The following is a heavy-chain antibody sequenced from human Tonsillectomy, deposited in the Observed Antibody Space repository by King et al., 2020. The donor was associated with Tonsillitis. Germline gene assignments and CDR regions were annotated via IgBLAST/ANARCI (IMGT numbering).Heavy chain of an antibody. CDR2: INPLSGGR. Sequence: QLVQSGAEVKKPGASVKVSCKASGYGFTDYYMHWVRQAPGHGPEWMGWINPLSGGRNYAQKFQGRVTMTRDTSIDTAYMELNSLKSDDTAIYYCARGERQWYFDVWGRGTLVTVSS. V-gene: IGHV1-2*02. D-gene: IGHD5-24*01. CDR3: ARGERQWYFDV. CDR1: GYGFTDYY. J-gene: IGHJ2*01.